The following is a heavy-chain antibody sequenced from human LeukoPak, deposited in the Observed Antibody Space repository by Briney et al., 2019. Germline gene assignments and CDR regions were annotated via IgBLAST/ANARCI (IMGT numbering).Heavy chain of an antibody. CDR2: ISWNSGSI. J-gene: IGHJ4*02. D-gene: IGHD3-3*01. V-gene: IGHV3-9*01. CDR3: AKDRDFWSGYYDY. CDR1: GFTFDVYA. Sequence: GGSLRLSCAASGFTFDVYAMHWVRQAPGKGLEWVSGISWNSGSIGYADSVKGRFTISRDNAKNSLYLQMNSLRAEDTALYYCAKDRDFWSGYYDYWGQGTLVTVSS.